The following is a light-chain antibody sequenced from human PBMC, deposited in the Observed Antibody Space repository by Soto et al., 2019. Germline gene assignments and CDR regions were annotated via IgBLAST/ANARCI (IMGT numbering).Light chain of an antibody. V-gene: IGKV3-15*01. CDR3: QMYGSLLT. CDR2: GAS. J-gene: IGKJ4*01. CDR1: QSVSSN. Sequence: EIWMTQSPATLSVSPGERATLSCRARQSVSSNLPWYQQKPGQAPRLLIYGASTRATGIPARFSGSGYGTDFSLTISRLEPADSAIYHCQMYGSLLTFGGGT.